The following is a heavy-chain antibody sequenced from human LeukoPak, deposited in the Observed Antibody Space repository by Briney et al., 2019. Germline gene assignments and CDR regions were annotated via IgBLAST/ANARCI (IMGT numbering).Heavy chain of an antibody. J-gene: IGHJ6*03. D-gene: IGHD3-3*01. V-gene: IGHV4-4*07. CDR1: GYSISSGYY. CDR2: IYTSGST. Sequence: SETLSLTCTVSGYSISSGYYWSWIRQPAGKGLEWIGRIYTSGSTNYNPSLKSRVTMSVDTSKNQFSLKLSSVTAADTAVYYCARETIFGIYYYYMDVWGKGTTVTVSS. CDR3: ARETIFGIYYYYMDV.